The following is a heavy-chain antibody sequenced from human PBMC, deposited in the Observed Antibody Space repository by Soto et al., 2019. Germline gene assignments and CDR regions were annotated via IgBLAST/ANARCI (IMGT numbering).Heavy chain of an antibody. D-gene: IGHD2-8*01. Sequence: QVQLQESGPGLVKPSQTLSLTCTVSGGSISSGDYYWSWIRQPPGKGLEWIGYIYYSGSTYYNPSLKSRVTIAVDTSKIQFSLKLSSVTAADTAVYYCARSGYCTNGVCYTPFDYWGQGTLVTVSS. CDR1: GGSISSGDYY. CDR3: ARSGYCTNGVCYTPFDY. CDR2: IYYSGST. V-gene: IGHV4-30-4*01. J-gene: IGHJ4*02.